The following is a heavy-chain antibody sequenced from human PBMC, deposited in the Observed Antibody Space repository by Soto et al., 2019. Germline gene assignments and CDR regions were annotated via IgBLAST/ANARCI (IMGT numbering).Heavy chain of an antibody. Sequence: GGSLRLSCAASGFTFSSYAMSWVRQAPGRGLEWVSIISGNCGSTYYAASVKGRFTISRDNTKNTLYLQMDSLTAEDTAVYYCAKGGEFSNSYTLDFDFWGQGALVTVSS. CDR3: AKGGEFSNSYTLDFDF. D-gene: IGHD6-6*01. CDR1: GFTFSSYA. J-gene: IGHJ4*02. CDR2: ISGNCGST. V-gene: IGHV3-23*01.